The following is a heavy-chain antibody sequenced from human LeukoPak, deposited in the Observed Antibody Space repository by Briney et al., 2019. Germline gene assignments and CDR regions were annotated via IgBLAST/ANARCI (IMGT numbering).Heavy chain of an antibody. Sequence: ASVKVSCKASGYTFTGYYMHWVRQAPGQGLEWMGWINPNSGGTNYAQKFQGRVTMTRDASISTAYMELSRLRSDDTAVYYCARGWRYYDSSGYYLLLGYWGQGTLVTVSS. V-gene: IGHV1-2*02. J-gene: IGHJ4*02. CDR3: ARGWRYYDSSGYYLLLGY. D-gene: IGHD3-22*01. CDR2: INPNSGGT. CDR1: GYTFTGYY.